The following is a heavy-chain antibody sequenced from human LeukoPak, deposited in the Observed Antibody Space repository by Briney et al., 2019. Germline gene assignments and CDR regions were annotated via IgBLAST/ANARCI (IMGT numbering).Heavy chain of an antibody. J-gene: IGHJ3*02. D-gene: IGHD3-22*01. CDR2: IYYSGST. CDR3: ARARITMIVNAFDI. Sequence: PSETLSLTCTVSGGSISSYYWSWIRQPPGKGLEWIGYIYYSGSTNYNPSLKSRVTISVDTSKNQFSLRLSSVTAADTAVYYCARARITMIVNAFDIWGQGTMVTVSS. CDR1: GGSISSYY. V-gene: IGHV4-59*01.